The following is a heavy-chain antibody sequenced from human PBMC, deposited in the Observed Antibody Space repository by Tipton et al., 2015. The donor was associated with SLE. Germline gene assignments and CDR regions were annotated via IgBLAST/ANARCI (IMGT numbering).Heavy chain of an antibody. CDR2: INHGGST. CDR1: GFTFADYG. D-gene: IGHD3-16*02. J-gene: IGHJ3*02. V-gene: IGHV4-34*08. CDR3: AQAHLWGSYRYASDI. Sequence: LRLSCTTSGFTFADYGLSWVRQAPGKGLEWIGEINHGGSTNYNPSLKSRVTISVDTSKNQFPLKLSSVTAADTAVYYCAQAHLWGSYRYASDIWGQGTMVTVSS.